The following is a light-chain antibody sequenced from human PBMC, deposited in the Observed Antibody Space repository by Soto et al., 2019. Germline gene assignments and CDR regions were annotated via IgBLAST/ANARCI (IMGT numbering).Light chain of an antibody. V-gene: IGLV1-40*01. J-gene: IGLJ1*01. CDR3: QSYDSSLSGYV. CDR2: GNS. CDR1: SSNIGAGYD. Sequence: QSVLTQPPSVSGAPGQRVTISCTGSSSNIGAGYDVHWYQQLPGTAPKLLIYGNSNRPSGVPDRFSGSKSGTSASLAITGLQAEDEAESYCQSYDSSLSGYVFGTGTQLTVL.